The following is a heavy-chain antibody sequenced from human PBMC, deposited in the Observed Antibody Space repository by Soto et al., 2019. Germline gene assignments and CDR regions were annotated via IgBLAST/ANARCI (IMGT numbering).Heavy chain of an antibody. CDR1: GFSFSGYA. J-gene: IGHJ4*02. CDR3: AKASKGYTGYDLDY. V-gene: IGHV3-23*01. Sequence: EVQLLESGGGLVQPGGSLRLSCAASGFSFSGYAMSWVRQAPGKGLEWVSAISGSGSSTYYSDSVRGRFTISRDNSKNTLYLQMNRLRAEDTAVYFCAKASKGYTGYDLDYWGQGTLVTVSP. CDR2: ISGSGSST. D-gene: IGHD5-12*01.